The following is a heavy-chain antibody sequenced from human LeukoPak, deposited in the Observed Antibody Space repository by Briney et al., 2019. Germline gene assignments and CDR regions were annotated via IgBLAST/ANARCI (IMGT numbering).Heavy chain of an antibody. D-gene: IGHD2-2*01. CDR2: IIPIFGTA. CDR3: ARVVPAATAFDI. CDR1: GGTFSSYA. V-gene: IGHV1-69*05. J-gene: IGHJ3*02. Sequence: SVKVSCKASGGTFSSYAISWVRQAPGQGLEWMGGIIPIFGTANYAQKFQGRVTITTDESTSTAYMELSSLRSEDTAVYYCARVVPAATAFDIWGQGTMVTVSS.